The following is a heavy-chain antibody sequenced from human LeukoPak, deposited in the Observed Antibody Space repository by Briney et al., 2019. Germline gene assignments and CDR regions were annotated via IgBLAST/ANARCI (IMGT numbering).Heavy chain of an antibody. D-gene: IGHD6-19*01. CDR1: GFNFSSYA. CDR2: ISDHGGAT. V-gene: IGHV3-23*01. J-gene: IGHJ5*01. Sequence: GGSLRLSCAASGFNFSSYAMSWVRQAPGKGLEWVSTISDHGGATYYVDSVKRRFIISRDNSKNTLYLQMDRLRAEDTALYYCAKGYGSGWYDNWFDSWGQGTLVTVSS. CDR3: AKGYGSGWYDNWFDS.